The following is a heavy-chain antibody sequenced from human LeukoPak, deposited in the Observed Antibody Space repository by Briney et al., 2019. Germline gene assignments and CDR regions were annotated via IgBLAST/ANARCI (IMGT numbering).Heavy chain of an antibody. CDR2: ISAYNGNT. CDR3: ARRAAIRVTGTSDSFDI. Sequence: ASVKVSCKASGYTFTSYGISWVRQAPGQGLEWMGWISAYNGNTNYAQKLQGRVTMTTDTSTNTAYMELRSLRSDDTAVYYCARRAAIRVTGTSDSFDIWGQGTMVTVSS. J-gene: IGHJ3*02. V-gene: IGHV1-18*01. D-gene: IGHD1-7*01. CDR1: GYTFTSYG.